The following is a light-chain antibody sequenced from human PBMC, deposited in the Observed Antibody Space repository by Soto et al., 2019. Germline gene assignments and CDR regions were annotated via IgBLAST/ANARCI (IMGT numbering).Light chain of an antibody. Sequence: QLVLTQPPSVSGAPGQRVTISCTGSSSNIGAGYDVHWYQQLPGTAPKLLIYGNSNRPSGVPDRFSGSKSGTSASLAITGLQAEDEADYYCQSYDSSLSGAQVVFGGGTKVTVL. J-gene: IGLJ2*01. CDR2: GNS. V-gene: IGLV1-40*01. CDR1: SSNIGAGYD. CDR3: QSYDSSLSGAQVV.